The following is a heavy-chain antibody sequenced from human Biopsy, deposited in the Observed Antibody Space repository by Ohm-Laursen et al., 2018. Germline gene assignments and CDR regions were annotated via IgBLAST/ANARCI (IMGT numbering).Heavy chain of an antibody. V-gene: IGHV3-53*01. CDR2: IYLDGNT. Sequence: GSLRLSCTASGFTVSTTYMSWVRQAPGKGLEWVSIIYLDGNTYYTDPVKGRFTISRDNSKNALYLQMNSLRPADTAKYYCVRGRAYWGQGTLVTVSS. CDR3: VRGRAY. CDR1: GFTVSTTY. J-gene: IGHJ4*02.